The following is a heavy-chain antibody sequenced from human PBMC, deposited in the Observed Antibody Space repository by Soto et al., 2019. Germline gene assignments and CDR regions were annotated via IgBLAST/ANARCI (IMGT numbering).Heavy chain of an antibody. CDR3: ARDLNRYYDSSGYIY. J-gene: IGHJ4*02. CDR1: GGTFSSYT. D-gene: IGHD3-22*01. Sequence: QVQLVQSGAEVKKPGSSVKVSCKASGGTFSSYTISWVRQAPGQGLEWMGRIIPILGIANYAEKFQGRVTLNPAKSTRTDYMELSSLRSEDTAVYYCARDLNRYYDSSGYIYWGQGTLVTVSS. V-gene: IGHV1-69*08. CDR2: IIPILGIA.